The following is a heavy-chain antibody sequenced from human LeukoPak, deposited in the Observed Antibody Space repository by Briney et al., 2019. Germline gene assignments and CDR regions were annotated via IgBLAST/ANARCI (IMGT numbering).Heavy chain of an antibody. CDR1: GYAFTSYY. CDR3: ARGGSSRYFQH. CDR2: INPSGGST. V-gene: IGHV1-46*01. D-gene: IGHD1-26*01. Sequence: ASVKVSCKAPGYAFTSYYMHWVRQAPGQGLEWMGIINPSGGSTSYAQKFQGRVTMTRDTSTSTVYMELSSLRSEDTAVYYCARGGSSRYFQHWGQGTLVTVSS. J-gene: IGHJ1*01.